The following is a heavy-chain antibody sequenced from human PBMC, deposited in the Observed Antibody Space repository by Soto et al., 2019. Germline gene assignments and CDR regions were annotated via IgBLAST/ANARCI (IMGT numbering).Heavy chain of an antibody. CDR3: AKSGSISWSPPYSIDD. CDR1: GCTFNKYA. J-gene: IGHJ4*02. D-gene: IGHD2-15*01. Sequence: GGSLRLSWAGSGCTFNKYAMGWVRQAPGKGLEWVSAITGSGDDTYYLDSVKGRFTISRDNSKDTLYLQMNSLGAEDTAIYYCAKSGSISWSPPYSIDDWGQGSRVTVSS. V-gene: IGHV3-23*01. CDR2: ITGSGDDT.